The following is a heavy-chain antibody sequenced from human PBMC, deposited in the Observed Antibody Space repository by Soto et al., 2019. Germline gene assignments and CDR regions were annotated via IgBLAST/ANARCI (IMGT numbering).Heavy chain of an antibody. CDR3: ARSITMVRGVIITPSYWYFDL. J-gene: IGHJ2*01. D-gene: IGHD3-10*01. CDR1: GYSFTSYW. CDR2: IYPGDSDT. V-gene: IGHV5-51*01. Sequence: EVQLVQSGAEVKKPGESLKISCKGSGYSFTSYWIGWVRQMPGKGLEWMGIIYPGDSDTRYSPSFQGQVTISADKSISTAYLQWSSLKASDTAMYYCARSITMVRGVIITPSYWYFDLWGRGTLVTVSS.